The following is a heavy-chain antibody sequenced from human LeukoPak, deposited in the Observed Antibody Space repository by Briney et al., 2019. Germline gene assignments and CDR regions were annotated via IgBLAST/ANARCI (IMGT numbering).Heavy chain of an antibody. CDR3: ARGGGFNYYYYYMDV. V-gene: IGHV4-59*01. CDR2: IYYSGST. J-gene: IGHJ6*03. Sequence: SETLSLTCTVSGGSISSYYWSWIRQPPGKGLEWIGYIYYSGSTNYNPSLTSRVTISVDTSKNQFSLKLSSVTAADTAVYYCARGGGFNYYYYYMDVWGKGTTVTVSS. D-gene: IGHD3-16*01. CDR1: GGSISSYY.